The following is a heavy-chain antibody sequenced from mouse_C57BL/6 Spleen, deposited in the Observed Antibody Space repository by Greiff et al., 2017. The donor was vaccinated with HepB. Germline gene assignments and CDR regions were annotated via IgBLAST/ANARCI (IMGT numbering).Heavy chain of an antibody. CDR2: ISSGSSTI. J-gene: IGHJ1*03. CDR3: ARGEGSYWYFDV. V-gene: IGHV5-17*01. Sequence: DVKLVESGGGLVKPGGSLKLSCAASGFTFSDYGMHWVRQAPEKGLEWVAYISSGSSTIYYADTVKGRFTISRDNAKNTLFLQMTSLRSEDTAMYYCARGEGSYWYFDVWGTGTTVTVSS. CDR1: GFTFSDYG.